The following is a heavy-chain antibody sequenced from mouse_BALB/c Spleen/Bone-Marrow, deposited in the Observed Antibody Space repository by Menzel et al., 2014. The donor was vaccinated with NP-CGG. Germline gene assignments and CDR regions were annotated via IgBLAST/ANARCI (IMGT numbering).Heavy chain of an antibody. J-gene: IGHJ2*01. D-gene: IGHD1-1*01. CDR1: RYTFTSYV. V-gene: IGHV1-14*01. CDR2: MNPFNDGT. Sequence: VQLQQSGPELVKPGASVKMSCKASRYTFTSYVLHWVRQKPGQGLEWIGFMNPFNDGTKYNEKFKGKATLTSDKSSSTAYMELSSLTSEDSAVYYCAREVVATDYFDYWGQGPTRTVSS. CDR3: AREVVATDYFDY.